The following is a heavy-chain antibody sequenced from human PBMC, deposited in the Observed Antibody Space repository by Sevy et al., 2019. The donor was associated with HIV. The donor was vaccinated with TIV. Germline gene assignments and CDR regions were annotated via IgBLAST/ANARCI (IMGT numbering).Heavy chain of an antibody. CDR2: ISSYSYI. CDR1: GFTFTSYS. D-gene: IGHD3-16*01. V-gene: IGHV3-21*01. Sequence: GGSLRLSCEASGFTFTSYSMNWVRQAPGKGLEWVSSISSYSYISYADSSKGGYTVSRDNAKNSLYVQMSSLRAEDMAVYYCAGDGGNYFDYWGQGTLVTVSS. J-gene: IGHJ4*02. CDR3: AGDGGNYFDY.